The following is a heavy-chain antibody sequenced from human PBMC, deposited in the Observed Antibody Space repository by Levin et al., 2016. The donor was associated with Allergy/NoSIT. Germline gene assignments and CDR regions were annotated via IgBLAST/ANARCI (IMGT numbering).Heavy chain of an antibody. V-gene: IGHV4-39*07. D-gene: IGHD4-23*01. CDR3: ARDQKKRWYYGMDV. CDR1: GGSISSSSYY. Sequence: GSLRLSCTVSGGSISSSSYYWGWIRQPPGKGLEWIGSIYYSGSTYYNPSLKSRVTISVDTSKNQFSLKLSSVTAADTAVYYCARDQKKRWYYGMDVWGQGTTVTVSS. J-gene: IGHJ6*02. CDR2: IYYSGST.